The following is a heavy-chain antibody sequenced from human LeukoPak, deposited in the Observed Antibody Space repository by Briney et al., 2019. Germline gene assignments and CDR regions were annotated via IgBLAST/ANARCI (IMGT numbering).Heavy chain of an antibody. Sequence: GGSLRLSCAASGFSFSSYWMLWVRQAPGKGLVWVSRINSDGSYTSYADSVKGRFTISRDNAKNTLYLQMNSLGAEDTAVYFCARDPSYSSGYLGYWGQGTLVTVSS. CDR1: GFSFSSYW. CDR3: ARDPSYSSGYLGY. CDR2: INSDGSYT. J-gene: IGHJ4*02. V-gene: IGHV3-74*01. D-gene: IGHD6-19*01.